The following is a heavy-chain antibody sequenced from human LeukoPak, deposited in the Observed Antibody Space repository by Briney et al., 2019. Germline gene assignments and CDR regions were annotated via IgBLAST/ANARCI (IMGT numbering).Heavy chain of an antibody. D-gene: IGHD5-12*01. CDR1: GFTLSSYA. Sequence: GRSLRLSCTASGFTLSSYAMHWVRQAPGKGLGWVAIISYDGSNRYYVDSVKGRFTISRDNSKNTLYLQMDSLRAEDTAVYYCARPTSWHEGHFDYWGQGTLVTVSS. J-gene: IGHJ4*02. CDR2: ISYDGSNR. V-gene: IGHV3-30*04. CDR3: ARPTSWHEGHFDY.